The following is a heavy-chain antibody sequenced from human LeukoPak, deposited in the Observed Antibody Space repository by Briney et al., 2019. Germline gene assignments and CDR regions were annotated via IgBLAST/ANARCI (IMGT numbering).Heavy chain of an antibody. D-gene: IGHD4-17*01. CDR3: ARFATVTKIDY. J-gene: IGHJ4*02. Sequence: GGSLRLSRAASGCTSISYSMNWVGQAPGKGLEWVSSISSSSSYIYYADSVKGRFTISRDNAKNSLYLQMNSQRAEDTAVYYCARFATVTKIDYWGQGTLVTVSS. CDR2: ISSSSSYI. CDR1: GCTSISYS. V-gene: IGHV3-21*01.